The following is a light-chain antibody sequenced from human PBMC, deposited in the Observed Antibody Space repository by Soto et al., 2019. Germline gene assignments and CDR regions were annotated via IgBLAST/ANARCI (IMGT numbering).Light chain of an antibody. Sequence: SYELTQPPSVSVAPGQTARITCGGNNIGSKSVHWYQQKPGQAPVLVFYDDSARPSGIPERFSGSNSGNTATLTISRVEAGDEADSYCQVWDSSSDHPVFGGGTKLTVL. CDR2: DDS. V-gene: IGLV3-21*02. CDR3: QVWDSSSDHPV. J-gene: IGLJ2*01. CDR1: NIGSKS.